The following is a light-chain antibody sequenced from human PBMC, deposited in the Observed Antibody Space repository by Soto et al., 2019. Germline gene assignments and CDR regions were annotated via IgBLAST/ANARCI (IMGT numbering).Light chain of an antibody. Sequence: QSALTQPRSVSGSPGQSVTISCSGTNSDVGGYNYVSWYQQHPGKAPKLMIYDVSKRPSGVPDRFSGSKSGSTASLTISGLQAEDEADYYCSSYAGTYTLGVFGGGTKLTVL. CDR3: SSYAGTYTLGV. CDR2: DVS. CDR1: NSDVGGYNY. J-gene: IGLJ2*01. V-gene: IGLV2-11*01.